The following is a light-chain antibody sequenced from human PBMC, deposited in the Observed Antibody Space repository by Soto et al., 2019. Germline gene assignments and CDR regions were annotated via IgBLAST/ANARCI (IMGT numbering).Light chain of an antibody. CDR2: RNN. Sequence: QSALTQPPSASGTPGQRVTISCSGSSSNIGSNYVYWYQQLPGTAPKLLIYRNNQRPSGVPDRFSGSKSGTSASLAISGLRSEDEADYYCAAWDDSLSGPNVFGTGTKVT. J-gene: IGLJ1*01. CDR1: SSNIGSNY. CDR3: AAWDDSLSGPNV. V-gene: IGLV1-47*01.